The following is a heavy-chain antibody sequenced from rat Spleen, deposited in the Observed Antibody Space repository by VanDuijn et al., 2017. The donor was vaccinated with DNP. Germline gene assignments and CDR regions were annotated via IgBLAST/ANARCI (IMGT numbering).Heavy chain of an antibody. CDR3: ARWTRYFDY. CDR1: GYSITSNF. D-gene: IGHD1-7*01. Sequence: EVQLQESGSGLVKPSQSLSLTCSVTGYSITSNFWGWIRKFPGNKMEYIGHISYSGRTDYNPSLKSRVSITRDTSKNHFFLHLNSVTTEDTATYYCARWTRYFDYWGQGVMVTVS. CDR2: ISYSGRT. V-gene: IGHV3-1*01. J-gene: IGHJ2*01.